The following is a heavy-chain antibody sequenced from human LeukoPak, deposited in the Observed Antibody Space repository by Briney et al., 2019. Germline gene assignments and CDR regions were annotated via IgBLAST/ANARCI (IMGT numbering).Heavy chain of an antibody. V-gene: IGHV1-69*04. D-gene: IGHD3-10*01. CDR1: GGTFSSYA. Sequence: ASVKVSCKASGGTFSSYAISWVRQAPGQGLEWMGRIIPILGIANYAQKFQGRVTITADKSTSTAYMELSSLRSEDTAVYYCARLWGSGSPPVYFDYWGQGALVTVSS. CDR2: IIPILGIA. J-gene: IGHJ4*02. CDR3: ARLWGSGSPPVYFDY.